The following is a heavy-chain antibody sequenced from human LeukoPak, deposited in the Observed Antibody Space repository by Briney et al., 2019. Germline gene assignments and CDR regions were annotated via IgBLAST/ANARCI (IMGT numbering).Heavy chain of an antibody. D-gene: IGHD3-3*01. J-gene: IGHJ4*02. V-gene: IGHV1-2*04. CDR3: ARSSEANYFYDFWSGYGAFDY. CDR2: INPDSGGT. CDR1: GYTFTGYY. Sequence: ASVKVSCKASGYTFTGYYMHWVRQAPGQGLEWMGWINPDSGGTNYAQKFQGWVTMTRDTSISTAYMKLSRLRSDDTAVYYCARSSEANYFYDFWSGYGAFDYWGQGTLVTVSS.